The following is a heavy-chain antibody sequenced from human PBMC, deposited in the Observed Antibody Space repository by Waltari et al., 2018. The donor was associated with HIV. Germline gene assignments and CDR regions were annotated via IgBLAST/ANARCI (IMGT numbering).Heavy chain of an antibody. CDR2: ISGSGGTT. V-gene: IGHV3-23*01. D-gene: IGHD6-19*01. CDR3: AKEEYSSGWFGVSFQH. Sequence: EVQLLESGGGLVQPGGSLRLPLAAPGFPFCNYAMSWVRQAPGKGLEWVSAISGSGGTTYDADSVKGRFTISRDNSKNTLYLQMNSLRAGDTAVYYCAKEEYSSGWFGVSFQHWGQGTLVTVSS. J-gene: IGHJ1*01. CDR1: GFPFCNYA.